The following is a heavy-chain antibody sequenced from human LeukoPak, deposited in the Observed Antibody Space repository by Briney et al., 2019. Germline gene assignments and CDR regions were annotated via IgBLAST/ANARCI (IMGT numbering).Heavy chain of an antibody. J-gene: IGHJ4*02. CDR3: ARALYDSSGYFPTDY. CDR1: GYTFTGYY. V-gene: IGHV1-2*02. CDR2: INPNSGGT. Sequence: ASVKVSCKASGYTFTGYYMHWVRQAPGQGLERMGWINPNSGGTNYAQKFQGRVTMTRDTSISTAYMELSRLRSDDTAVYYCARALYDSSGYFPTDYWGQGTLVTVSS. D-gene: IGHD3-22*01.